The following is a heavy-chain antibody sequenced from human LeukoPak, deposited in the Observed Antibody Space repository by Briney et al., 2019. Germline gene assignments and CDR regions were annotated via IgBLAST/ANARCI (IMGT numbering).Heavy chain of an antibody. Sequence: GGSLRLSCAASGFTFSSYWMSWVRQAPGKGLEWVANIKQDGSEKYYVDSVKGRFTISRDNAKNSLYLQMNSLIAEDTALYYCVRDRSRFGESDWGQGTLVTVSS. D-gene: IGHD3-10*01. CDR1: GFTFSSYW. CDR2: IKQDGSEK. CDR3: VRDRSRFGESD. V-gene: IGHV3-7*01. J-gene: IGHJ4*02.